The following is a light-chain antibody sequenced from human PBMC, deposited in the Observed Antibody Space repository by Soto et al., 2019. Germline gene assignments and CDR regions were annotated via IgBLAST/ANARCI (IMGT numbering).Light chain of an antibody. CDR2: NAS. Sequence: EIVLTQSPGTLSFSPGERATLSCRASQSVANNYLAWYQQKPGQAPRLLIYNASRRATGIPDRFSGSGSGTEFTLTIGSLQSEDFAVYYCQQYNNWPPITFGQGTRLEIK. CDR3: QQYNNWPPIT. CDR1: QSVANN. J-gene: IGKJ5*01. V-gene: IGKV3D-15*01.